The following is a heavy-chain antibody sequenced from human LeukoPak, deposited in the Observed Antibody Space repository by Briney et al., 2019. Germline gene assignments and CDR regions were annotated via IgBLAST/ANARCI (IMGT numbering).Heavy chain of an antibody. D-gene: IGHD2-2*01. CDR1: GGSISSSNR. CDR2: IYHSGRT. J-gene: IGHJ4*02. V-gene: IGHV4-4*02. CDR3: ARHPPRAAANNVPVRGTHYFDY. Sequence: SGTLSLTCAVSGGSISSSNRWSWVRQPPGKGLEWIGEIYHSGRTNHNPSLKSRVTISVDTSKNQFSLKLSSVTAADTAVYYCARHPPRAAANNVPVRGTHYFDYWGQGTLVTVSS.